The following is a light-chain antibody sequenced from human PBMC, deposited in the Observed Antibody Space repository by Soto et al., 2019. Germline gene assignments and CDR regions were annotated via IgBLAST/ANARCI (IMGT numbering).Light chain of an antibody. Sequence: EIVLTQSPATLSLSPGERATLSCRASQSVGSYFAWYQQKPGQAPRLLIYDAFSRATGMPARFSGSGSGTDFTLTISSLEPEDVAVYFCQQRSSWPLTFGGGTMVEIK. J-gene: IGKJ4*01. CDR1: QSVGSY. V-gene: IGKV3-11*01. CDR3: QQRSSWPLT. CDR2: DAF.